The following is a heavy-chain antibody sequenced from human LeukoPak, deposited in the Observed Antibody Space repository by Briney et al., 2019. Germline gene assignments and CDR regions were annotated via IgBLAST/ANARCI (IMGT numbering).Heavy chain of an antibody. J-gene: IGHJ4*02. CDR1: GFTFSNYW. CDR2: IKQDGSEE. D-gene: IGHD4-23*01. CDR3: AVEWELRTFDY. Sequence: GSLRLSCAASGFTFSNYWVTWVRQAPGKGLEWVANIKQDGSEEYYVDSVKGRFTISRDNARNSLYLQMNSLRAEDTAVYYCAVEWELRTFDYWGQGTLVTVSS. V-gene: IGHV3-7*01.